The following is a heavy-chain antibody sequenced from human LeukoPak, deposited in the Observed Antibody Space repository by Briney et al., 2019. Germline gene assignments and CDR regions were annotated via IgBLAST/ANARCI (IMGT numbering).Heavy chain of an antibody. CDR2: INPSGGST. V-gene: IGHV1-46*01. CDR1: GYTFTSYY. D-gene: IGHD2-21*02. J-gene: IGHJ4*02. Sequence: ASVTVSCTASGYTFTSYYMDWVRQAPGQGLEWMGIINPSGGSTSYAQKFQGRVTMTRDTSTSTVYMELSSLRSEDTAVYYCARGPVVVTAISPLGDYWGQGTLVTVSS. CDR3: ARGPVVVTAISPLGDY.